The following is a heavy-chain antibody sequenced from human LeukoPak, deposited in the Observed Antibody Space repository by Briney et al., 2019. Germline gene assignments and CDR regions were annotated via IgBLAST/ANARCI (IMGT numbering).Heavy chain of an antibody. CDR2: ISYDGSKK. J-gene: IGHJ4*02. V-gene: IGHV3-30*03. Sequence: GRSLRLSCTLSKFTFSSYGMRWVRQTPGEGLEWVAVISYDGSKKYYADSVKGRFTISRHNSKNTLYPQMNSLTAEDTAVYYCARKVLGFFEWLGNLDYWGQGTLVTVSS. D-gene: IGHD3-3*01. CDR1: KFTFSSYG. CDR3: ARKVLGFFEWLGNLDY.